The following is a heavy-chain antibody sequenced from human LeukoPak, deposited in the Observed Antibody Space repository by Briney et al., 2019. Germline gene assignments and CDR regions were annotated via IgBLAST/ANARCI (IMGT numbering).Heavy chain of an antibody. CDR1: GFTFNDYA. CDR2: ISGNSRSI. CDR3: AKDSTTYQLLSLVY. Sequence: GGSLRLSCAGSGFTFNDYAMHWVRQARGKGLEWVSGISGNSRSIGYAGSVKGRFTISRDNAKNSLYLQMNSLRAEDTALYYCAKDSTTYQLLSLVYWGQGTLVTVSS. J-gene: IGHJ4*02. V-gene: IGHV3-9*01. D-gene: IGHD2-2*01.